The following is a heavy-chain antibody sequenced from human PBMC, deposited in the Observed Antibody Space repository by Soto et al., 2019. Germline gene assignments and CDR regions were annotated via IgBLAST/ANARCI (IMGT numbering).Heavy chain of an antibody. Sequence: EVQLLESGGGLVQPGGSLRLSCAASGFTFSSYAMSWVRQAPGKGLEWVPLITGSGGDTYYADSVKARFTISSDNSRNTLYLQMNSLRAEDTAVYYRAKAAGSSWGTEHFQHWGQGTLVTVSS. D-gene: IGHD6-13*01. CDR2: ITGSGGDT. J-gene: IGHJ1*01. CDR1: GFTFSSYA. V-gene: IGHV3-23*01. CDR3: AKAAGSSWGTEHFQH.